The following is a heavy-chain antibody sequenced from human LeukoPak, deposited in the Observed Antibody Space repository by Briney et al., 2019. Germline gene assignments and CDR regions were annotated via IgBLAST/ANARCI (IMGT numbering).Heavy chain of an antibody. CDR2: ISSDGNTE. Sequence: GGSLRLSCVASGFSFSSYPMNWVRQAPGKGLEWVSHISSDGNTEYYVDAPRGRFTMSRDNAKNSLFLQINSLRAEDTAVYYCARDTLNGPFVISLDYWGQGALVTVSS. V-gene: IGHV3-48*03. J-gene: IGHJ4*02. CDR3: ARDTLNGPFVISLDY. D-gene: IGHD3-9*01. CDR1: GFSFSSYP.